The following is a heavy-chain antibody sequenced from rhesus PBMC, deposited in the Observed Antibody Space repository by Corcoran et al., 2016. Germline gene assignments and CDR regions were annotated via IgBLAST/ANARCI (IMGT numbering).Heavy chain of an antibody. J-gene: IGHJ4*01. CDR2: IYGSSTST. CDR1: GGSISDSYR. V-gene: IGHV4S10*01. D-gene: IGHD6-13*01. CDR3: ATLYSSWSGFDY. Sequence: QVQLQESGPGVVKPSETLSLTCAVSGGSISDSYRWSWIRQPPGKGLEWIGYIYGSSTSTNYNPSLKRRVTISKGPSKTQSSLKVSSVTAADTAVSDGATLYSSWSGFDYWGQGVLVTVSS.